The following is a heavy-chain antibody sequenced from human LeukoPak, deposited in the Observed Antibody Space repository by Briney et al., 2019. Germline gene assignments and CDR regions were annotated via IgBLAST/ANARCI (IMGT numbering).Heavy chain of an antibody. D-gene: IGHD3-22*01. CDR3: AKSGDSSGYYDDFDY. CDR1: GFTFSSYS. J-gene: IGHJ4*02. V-gene: IGHV3-21*04. CDR2: ISSSSSYI. Sequence: PGGSLRLSCAASGFTFSSYSMNWVRQAPGKGLEWVSSISSSSSYIYYADSVKGRFTISRDNAKNSLYLQMNSLRAEDTAVYYCAKSGDSSGYYDDFDYWGQGTLVTVSS.